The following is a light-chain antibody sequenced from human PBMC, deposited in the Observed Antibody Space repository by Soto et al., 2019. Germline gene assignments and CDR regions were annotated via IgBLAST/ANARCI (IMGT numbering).Light chain of an antibody. J-gene: IGLJ1*01. CDR3: VSYTSSTTYV. CDR2: DVA. Sequence: QSVLTQPASVSDSPGQSITISCTGTSCDVGGSNFVSWYQQHPGKPPKLIIYDVANRPSGVSNRFSGSKSGSTASLIISRLQTEDEADYYCVSYTSSTTYVFGTGTKLTVL. V-gene: IGLV2-14*03. CDR1: SCDVGGSNF.